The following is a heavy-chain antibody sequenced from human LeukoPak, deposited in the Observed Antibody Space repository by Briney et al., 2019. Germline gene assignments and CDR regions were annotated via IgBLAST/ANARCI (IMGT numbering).Heavy chain of an antibody. CDR1: EFTFSSYW. Sequence: GGSLRLSCAASEFTFSSYWMSWVRQAPGKGLEWVANIKQDGSEKYYVDSVKGRFTISRDNAKNSLYLQMNSLRADDTAVYYCARVLEAASFDYWGQGSPVTVSS. D-gene: IGHD6-13*01. CDR3: ARVLEAASFDY. J-gene: IGHJ4*02. V-gene: IGHV3-7*01. CDR2: IKQDGSEK.